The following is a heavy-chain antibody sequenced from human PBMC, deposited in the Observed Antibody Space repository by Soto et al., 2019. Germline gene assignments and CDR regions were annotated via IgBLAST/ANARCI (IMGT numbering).Heavy chain of an antibody. D-gene: IGHD2-2*01. Sequence: SETLSLTCAVYGGSFSGYYWSWIRQPPGKGLEWIGEINHSGSTNYNPSLKSRVTISVDTSKNQFSLKLSSVTAADTAVYYCASLEDCSSTSCSLAAGDYWGQGTLVTVSS. CDR2: INHSGST. J-gene: IGHJ4*02. V-gene: IGHV4-34*01. CDR1: GGSFSGYY. CDR3: ASLEDCSSTSCSLAAGDY.